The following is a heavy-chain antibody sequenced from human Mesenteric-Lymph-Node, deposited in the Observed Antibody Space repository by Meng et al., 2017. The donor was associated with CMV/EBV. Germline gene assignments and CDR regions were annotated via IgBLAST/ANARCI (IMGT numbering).Heavy chain of an antibody. CDR2: INHSGST. V-gene: IGHV4-34*01. J-gene: IGHJ4*02. D-gene: IGHD3-9*01. Sequence: QVHVHQWGPGLLKPSETLSVTCAVHGGSFSGYYWNWIRQSPEKGLEWIGEINHSGSTTYNPSFTSRIIISVDTSMNQISLNMSSVTAADTAVYYCARGSSYDILTGYFDYWGQGALVTVSS. CDR3: ARGSSYDILTGYFDY. CDR1: GGSFSGYY.